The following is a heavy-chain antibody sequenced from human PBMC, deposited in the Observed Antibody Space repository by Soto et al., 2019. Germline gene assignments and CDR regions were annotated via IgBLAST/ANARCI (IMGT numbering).Heavy chain of an antibody. Sequence: ASVKVSCKASGCTFSSYAISWVRQAPGQGLEWMGGIIPIFGTANYAQKFQGRVTITADESTSTAYMELSSLRSEDTAVYYCARVLRFLEWSWETYGMDVWGQGTTVTVSS. CDR2: IIPIFGTA. CDR3: ARVLRFLEWSWETYGMDV. D-gene: IGHD3-3*01. J-gene: IGHJ6*02. CDR1: GCTFSSYA. V-gene: IGHV1-69*13.